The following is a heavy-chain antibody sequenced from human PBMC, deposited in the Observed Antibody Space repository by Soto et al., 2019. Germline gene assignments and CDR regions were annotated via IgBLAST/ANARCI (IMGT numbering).Heavy chain of an antibody. V-gene: IGHV1-69*13. D-gene: IGHD3-22*01. CDR1: GGTFSSYA. Sequence: SVKVSCKASGGTFSSYAISWVRQAPGQGLEWMGGIIPIFGTANYAQKFQGRVTITADESTSTAYMELSSLRSEDTAVYYCAADTYYYDSSGYYPPSYGMDVWGQGTTVTVS. CDR3: AADTYYYDSSGYYPPSYGMDV. CDR2: IIPIFGTA. J-gene: IGHJ6*02.